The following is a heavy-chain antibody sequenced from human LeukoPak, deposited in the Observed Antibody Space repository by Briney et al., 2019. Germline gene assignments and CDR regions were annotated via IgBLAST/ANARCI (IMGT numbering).Heavy chain of an antibody. D-gene: IGHD3-22*01. Sequence: GGSLRLSCAASGFTFSSYEMNWVRRAPGKGLEWVSYISSSGSTIYYADSVKGRFTISRDNAKNSLYLQMNSLRAEDTAVYYCARGYYYDSSGYSWAFDIWGQGTMVTVSS. CDR3: ARGYYYDSSGYSWAFDI. CDR2: ISSSGSTI. CDR1: GFTFSSYE. V-gene: IGHV3-48*03. J-gene: IGHJ3*02.